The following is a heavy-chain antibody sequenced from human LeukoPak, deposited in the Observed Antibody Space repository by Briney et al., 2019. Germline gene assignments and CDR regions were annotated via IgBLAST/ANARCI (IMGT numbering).Heavy chain of an antibody. CDR2: ISSSSSDT. V-gene: IGHV3-11*06. D-gene: IGHD5-24*01. J-gene: IGHJ4*02. CDR1: GFTFSDSY. CDR3: ARGSRTIELGDDY. Sequence: GGSLRLSCAASGFTFSDSYMSWIRQTPGKGLEWLSYISSSSSDTDYADSVKGRFTISRDNAKNSLYLQMNSLRAEDTAVYYCARGSRTIELGDDYWGQGTLVTVSS.